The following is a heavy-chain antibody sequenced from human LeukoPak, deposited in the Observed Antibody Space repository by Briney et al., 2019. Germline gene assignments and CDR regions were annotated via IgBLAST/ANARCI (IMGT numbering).Heavy chain of an antibody. D-gene: IGHD5-18*01. J-gene: IGHJ4*02. CDR2: IHYSGST. CDR1: GGSISSDC. Sequence: PSETLSLTCTVSGGSISSDCWNWFRQPPGKGLEWIAYIHYSGSTNYNPSLKSRVTLSVDTSKNQFSLTLSSVTAADTAVYYCARSGYTYGLVDYWGQGTLVTVSS. CDR3: ARSGYTYGLVDY. V-gene: IGHV4-59*01.